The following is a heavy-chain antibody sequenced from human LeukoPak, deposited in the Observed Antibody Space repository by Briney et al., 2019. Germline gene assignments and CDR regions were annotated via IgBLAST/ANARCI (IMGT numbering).Heavy chain of an antibody. V-gene: IGHV1-18*01. D-gene: IGHD1-26*01. Sequence: ASVKVSCKASGYTFTSYGISWVRQAPGQGLEWMGWISAYNGNTNYAQKFQGRVTITADESTSTAYMELSSLRSEDTAVYYCAREGRIVGATTHYYMDVWGKGTTVTVSS. CDR1: GYTFTSYG. CDR3: AREGRIVGATTHYYMDV. J-gene: IGHJ6*03. CDR2: ISAYNGNT.